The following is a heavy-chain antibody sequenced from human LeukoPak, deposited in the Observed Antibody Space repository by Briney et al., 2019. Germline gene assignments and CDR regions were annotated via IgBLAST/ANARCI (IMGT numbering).Heavy chain of an antibody. CDR3: ATYRQVLLPFES. J-gene: IGHJ4*02. Sequence: GRSLRLSCAASGFTFSTFAMIWVRQPPGKGLEWVSSIFPSGGEIHYADSVRGRFTISRDNSKSTLSLQMNSLRAEDTAIYYCATYRQVLLPFESWGQGTLVTVSS. CDR2: IFPSGGEI. CDR1: GFTFSTFA. D-gene: IGHD2-8*02. V-gene: IGHV3-23*01.